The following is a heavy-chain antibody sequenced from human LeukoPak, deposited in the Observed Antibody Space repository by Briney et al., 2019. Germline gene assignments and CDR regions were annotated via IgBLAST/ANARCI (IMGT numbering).Heavy chain of an antibody. Sequence: PGGSLRLSCAASGFSFSNYAMSWVRQAPGKGLEWVSAISGSGGSTYYADSVKGRFTISRDNSKNTLYLHINSLRAEDTATYYCAKDRTTVARIFDYWGQGTLVTVSS. CDR2: ISGSGGST. CDR1: GFSFSNYA. J-gene: IGHJ4*02. V-gene: IGHV3-23*01. CDR3: AKDRTTVARIFDY. D-gene: IGHD1/OR15-1a*01.